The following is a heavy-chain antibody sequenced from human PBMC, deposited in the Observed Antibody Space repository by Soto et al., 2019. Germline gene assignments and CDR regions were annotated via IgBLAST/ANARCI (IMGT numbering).Heavy chain of an antibody. CDR2: INSDGSRR. CDR1: GFTFRSYW. CDR3: ASGGSSLNFDS. Sequence: EVQLVESGGGLVQPGGSLRLSCAASGFTFRSYWMQWFRKAPGKGLVWAPWINSDGSRRSNADSVKGRFTISRDNAKNTLYLQMNSLRAEDTAVYYCASGGSSLNFDSWGQGTLVTVSS. D-gene: IGHD6-6*01. V-gene: IGHV3-74*01. J-gene: IGHJ4*02.